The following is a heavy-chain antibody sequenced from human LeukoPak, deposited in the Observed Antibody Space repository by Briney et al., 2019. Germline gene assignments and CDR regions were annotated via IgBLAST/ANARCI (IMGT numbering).Heavy chain of an antibody. CDR1: GFTVSKYA. J-gene: IGHJ4*02. CDR3: AKVQNDYDSGTGFYYYFDY. Sequence: PGGSLRLSCAASGFTVSKYAMSWVRQAPGKGLEWVSLISNAGTTDYAESADSVRGRFIISRDDSKNTLYLDMNSLRAEDTAIYYCAKVQNDYDSGTGFYYYFDYWGQGTLVTVSS. D-gene: IGHD3-22*01. CDR2: ISNAGTT. V-gene: IGHV3-23*01.